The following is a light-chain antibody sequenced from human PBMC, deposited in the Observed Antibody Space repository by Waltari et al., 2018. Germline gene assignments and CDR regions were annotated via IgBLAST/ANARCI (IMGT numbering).Light chain of an antibody. V-gene: IGLV2-11*01. CDR1: SSDVGGYNY. CDR2: DAI. Sequence: QSALTQPRSVSGSPGQSVTISCAGTSSDVGGYNYVPWYQQQPRKAPKLRIYDAIRRPSGVTERFSGSKSGNTASLTISGLQAEDESYYYCCSYAGSYAWVFGGGTMLTVL. J-gene: IGLJ3*02. CDR3: CSYAGSYAWV.